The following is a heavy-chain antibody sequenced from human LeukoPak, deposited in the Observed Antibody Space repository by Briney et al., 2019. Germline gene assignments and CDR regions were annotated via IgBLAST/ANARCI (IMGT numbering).Heavy chain of an antibody. J-gene: IGHJ4*02. CDR2: IHYTGST. Sequence: SETLSLTCTVSSGAISTYYWSWIRQPPGKRLEWLGFIHYTGSTNYNPSLKSRVTISVDTSKNQFSLKLTSVTAADTAVYFCARSRGSRYYIDYWGEGTLVTVSS. CDR3: ARSRGSRYYIDY. D-gene: IGHD1-26*01. CDR1: SGAISTYY. V-gene: IGHV4-59*01.